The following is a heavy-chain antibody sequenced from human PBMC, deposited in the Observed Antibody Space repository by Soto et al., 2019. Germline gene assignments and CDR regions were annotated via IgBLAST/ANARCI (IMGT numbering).Heavy chain of an antibody. CDR1: GGSISSGGYY. V-gene: IGHV4-31*03. D-gene: IGHD3-3*01. Sequence: QVQLQESGPGLVKPSQTLSLTCTVSGGSISSGGYYWSWIRQHPGKGLEWIGYIYYSGSTYYNPSLKSRVTISVDTSKNQFSLKLSSVTAADTAVYYCARGSNFWSGYSDYYYYMDVWGKGTTVTVSS. J-gene: IGHJ6*03. CDR3: ARGSNFWSGYSDYYYYMDV. CDR2: IYYSGST.